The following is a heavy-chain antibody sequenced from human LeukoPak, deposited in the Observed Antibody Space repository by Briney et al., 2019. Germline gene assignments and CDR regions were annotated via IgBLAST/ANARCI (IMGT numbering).Heavy chain of an antibody. CDR3: ARDDIGRTASYYYMDV. CDR2: IFYTGFT. D-gene: IGHD2-21*02. Sequence: SETLSLTCTVSDGSISDSYWSWIRQSPGKGLEWIGYIFYTGFTHYNPSLESRVTISVDTSKKQFSLRLNSVTAADTAVYYCARDDIGRTASYYYMDVWGKGTTVTVSS. V-gene: IGHV4-59*12. J-gene: IGHJ6*03. CDR1: DGSISDSY.